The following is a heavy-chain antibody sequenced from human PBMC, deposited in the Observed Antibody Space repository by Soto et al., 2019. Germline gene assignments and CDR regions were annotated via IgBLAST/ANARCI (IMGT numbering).Heavy chain of an antibody. J-gene: IGHJ4*02. Sequence: QLQLQESGPGLVKPSETLSLTCTVSGGSISSSSYYWGWIRQPPGKGLEWIGSIYYSGSTYYNPSLKSRVTISVDTSKNQFSLKLSSVTAADTAVYYCARRAVYSYGEAFDYWGQGTLVTVSS. D-gene: IGHD5-18*01. V-gene: IGHV4-39*01. CDR3: ARRAVYSYGEAFDY. CDR1: GGSISSSSYY. CDR2: IYYSGST.